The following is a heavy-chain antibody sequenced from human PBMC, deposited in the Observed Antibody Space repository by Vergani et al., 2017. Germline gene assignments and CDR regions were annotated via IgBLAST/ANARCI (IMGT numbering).Heavy chain of an antibody. CDR3: ARVAGEWLRFVQALYYYYYYMDV. CDR1: GFTFSSYW. Sequence: EVQLVESGGGLVQPGGSLRLSCAASGFTFSSYWMSWVRQAPGKGLEWVANIKQDGSEKYYVDSVKGRFTISRDNAKNSLYLQMNSLRAEDTAVYYCARVAGEWLRFVQALYYYYYYMDVWGKGP. J-gene: IGHJ6*03. CDR2: IKQDGSEK. V-gene: IGHV3-7*01. D-gene: IGHD5-12*01.